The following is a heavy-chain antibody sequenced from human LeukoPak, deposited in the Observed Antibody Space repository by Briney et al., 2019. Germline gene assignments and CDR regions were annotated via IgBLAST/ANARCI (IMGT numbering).Heavy chain of an antibody. V-gene: IGHV4-4*07. CDR1: GGSISSYY. J-gene: IGHJ5*02. CDR3: ARASIAAADTVWFDP. CDR2: IYTSGST. Sequence: PSGTLSLTSTVSGGSISSYYWSWIRQPAGKGLEWIGRIYTSGSTNYNPSLKSRVTISVDKSKNQFSLKLSSVTAADTAVYYCARASIAAADTVWFDPWGQGTLVTVSS. D-gene: IGHD6-13*01.